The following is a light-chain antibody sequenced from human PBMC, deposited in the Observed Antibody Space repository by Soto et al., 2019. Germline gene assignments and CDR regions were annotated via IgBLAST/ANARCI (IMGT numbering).Light chain of an antibody. CDR3: QLRSNWLFT. CDR2: GAS. Sequence: EIVLTQSPATLSLSPGERATLSCRASQSISSYLAWYQQKPGQPPRLLIYGASNRATGIPARFSGSGSGTDVTLTISSLEPEDFAVYSCQLRSNWLFTFGQGTQLEIK. J-gene: IGKJ2*01. CDR1: QSISSY. V-gene: IGKV3-11*01.